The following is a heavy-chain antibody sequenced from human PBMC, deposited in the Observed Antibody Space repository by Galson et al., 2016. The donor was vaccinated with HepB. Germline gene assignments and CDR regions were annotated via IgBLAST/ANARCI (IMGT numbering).Heavy chain of an antibody. Sequence: SVKVSCKASGYTFNSYGITWVRQAPGQGLEWMGWISAYNGNKQYAQRFQGRVTMTTDTSTSTAYMELRSLRSDDTAVYFCANLYYDLLTGHYFDYWGQGTLVTVSS. D-gene: IGHD3-9*01. CDR2: ISAYNGNK. J-gene: IGHJ4*02. CDR3: ANLYYDLLTGHYFDY. V-gene: IGHV1-18*01. CDR1: GYTFNSYG.